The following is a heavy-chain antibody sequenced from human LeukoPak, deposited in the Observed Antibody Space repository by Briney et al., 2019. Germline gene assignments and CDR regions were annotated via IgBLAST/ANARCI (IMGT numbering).Heavy chain of an antibody. CDR1: GFTFSSYA. CDR3: AKSPSKTSRLVDY. V-gene: IGHV3-23*01. CDR2: ICGSGGST. J-gene: IGHJ4*02. Sequence: GGSLRLSCAASGFTFSSYAMRWVRQAPGKGLEWVSAICGSGGSTYYADSVKGRFTISRDNSKNTLYLQMNSLRAEDTAVDYCAKSPSKTSRLVDYWGQGTLVTVSS.